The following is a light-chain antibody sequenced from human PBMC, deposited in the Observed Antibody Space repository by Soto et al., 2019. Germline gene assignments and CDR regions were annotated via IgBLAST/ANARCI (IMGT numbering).Light chain of an antibody. CDR1: QNIGSL. Sequence: EIVLTQSPGTLSLSPGERATLSCRASQNIGSLLAWYQQKPGQAPRLLIYGASNRATGIPDRFSGSASGTDFTLTISRLEPEDFAVYYCQQYGSSGTFGQGTKVEIK. CDR2: GAS. V-gene: IGKV3-20*01. CDR3: QQYGSSGT. J-gene: IGKJ1*01.